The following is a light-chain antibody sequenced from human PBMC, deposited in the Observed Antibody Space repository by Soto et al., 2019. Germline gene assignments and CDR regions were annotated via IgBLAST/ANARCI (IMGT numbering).Light chain of an antibody. CDR1: QSVSSN. J-gene: IGKJ1*01. CDR3: QQYNNWPPEET. CDR2: DAS. Sequence: EIVMTQSPATLSVSPGERATLSCRASQSVSSNLAWYQQKPGQAPRLLIYDASTRATGIPARFSGSGSGTAFTLTISSLQSEDFAVYHCQQYNNWPPEETFGQGTKVEIK. V-gene: IGKV3-15*01.